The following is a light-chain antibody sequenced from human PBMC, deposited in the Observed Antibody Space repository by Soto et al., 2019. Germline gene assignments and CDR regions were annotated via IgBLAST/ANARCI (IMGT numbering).Light chain of an antibody. Sequence: IVMTQSPATLSVSPGERATLSCRASQSVRTKLAWYQQKPGQAPRLLIHDASIRATSIPTRFSGSGSGTDFTLIISSLQSEDSAVYYCQQYNFWPPLTFGGGTKVEI. CDR2: DAS. J-gene: IGKJ4*01. CDR1: QSVRTK. CDR3: QQYNFWPPLT. V-gene: IGKV3-15*01.